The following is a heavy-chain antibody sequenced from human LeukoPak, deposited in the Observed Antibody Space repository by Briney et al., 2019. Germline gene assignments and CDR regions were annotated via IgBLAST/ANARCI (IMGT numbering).Heavy chain of an antibody. Sequence: GASVKVSCKASGCTFTSYGISWVRQAPGQGLEWMGWISAYNGNTNYAQKLQGRVTMTTDTSTSTAYMELRSLRSDDTAVYYCARADEPTILWIRNYYYGMDVWGQGTTVTVSS. D-gene: IGHD5-12*01. CDR1: GCTFTSYG. CDR2: ISAYNGNT. J-gene: IGHJ6*02. V-gene: IGHV1-18*01. CDR3: ARADEPTILWIRNYYYGMDV.